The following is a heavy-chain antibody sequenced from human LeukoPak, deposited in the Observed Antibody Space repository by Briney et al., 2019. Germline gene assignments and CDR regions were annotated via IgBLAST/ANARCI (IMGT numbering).Heavy chain of an antibody. D-gene: IGHD6-13*01. CDR2: INTNTGNP. V-gene: IGHV7-4-1*02. J-gene: IGHJ4*02. CDR3: ARVPPGGIAAAGTYYFDY. CDR1: GYTFTSYA. Sequence: ASVKVSCKASGYTFTSYAMNWVRQAPGQGLEWMGWINTNTGNPTYAQGFTGRFVFSLDTSVSTAYLQISSLKAEDTAVYYCARVPPGGIAAAGTYYFDYWGQGTLVTVSS.